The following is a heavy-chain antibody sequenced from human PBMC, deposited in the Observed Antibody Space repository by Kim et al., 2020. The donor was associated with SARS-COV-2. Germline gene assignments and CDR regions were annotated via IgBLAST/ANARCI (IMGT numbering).Heavy chain of an antibody. D-gene: IGHD3-16*02. J-gene: IGHJ4*01. CDR1: GFTVSSNY. Sequence: GGPLRLSCAASGFTVSSNYMSWVRQAPGKGLEWVSVIYSGGSTYYADSVKGRFTISRDNSKNTLYLQMYSLRAEDTAVYYCARIVAYDYVWGSYRPFDY. CDR3: ARIVAYDYVWGSYRPFDY. CDR2: IYSGGST. V-gene: IGHV3-66*01.